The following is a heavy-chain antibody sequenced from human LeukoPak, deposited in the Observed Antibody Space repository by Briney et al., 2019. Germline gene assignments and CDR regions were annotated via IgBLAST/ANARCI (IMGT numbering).Heavy chain of an antibody. V-gene: IGHV3-11*01. Sequence: GGSLRLSCAASGFTFSDSYMTWIRQAPGKGLELLSYISGSSSDVNYIDSVRGRFTISRDNAKNSLYLHMNSLRAEDTAVYYCAPNYYDSSGFFDYWGQGTLVTVSS. CDR2: ISGSSSDV. CDR1: GFTFSDSY. J-gene: IGHJ4*02. CDR3: APNYYDSSGFFDY. D-gene: IGHD3-22*01.